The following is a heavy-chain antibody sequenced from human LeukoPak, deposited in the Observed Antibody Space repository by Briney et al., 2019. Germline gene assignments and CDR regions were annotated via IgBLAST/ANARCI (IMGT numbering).Heavy chain of an antibody. J-gene: IGHJ4*02. V-gene: IGHV3-21*01. CDR2: ISSSSSYI. CDR1: GFTFSSYS. D-gene: IGHD4-17*01. CDR3: ARDPRDYGDYGEDYFDY. Sequence: GGSLRLSCAASGFTFSSYSMNWVRQAPGKGLEWVSSISSSSSYIYYADSVKGRFTISRDNAKNSLYLQMNSLRAEDTAVYYCARDPRDYGDYGEDYFDYWGQGTLVTVSS.